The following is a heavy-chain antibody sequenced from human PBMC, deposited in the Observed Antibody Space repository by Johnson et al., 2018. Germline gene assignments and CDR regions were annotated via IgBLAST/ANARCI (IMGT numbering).Heavy chain of an antibody. V-gene: IGHV3-53*01. CDR1: GFTVSSNY. D-gene: IGHD3-16*01. CDR2: IYSGGST. CDR3: ARDAPLVPCWGYYDYGMDV. J-gene: IGHJ6*02. Sequence: VQLVESGGGLIQPGGSLRLSCAASGFTVSSNYMSWVRQAPGQGLEWVSVIYSGGSTYYADSVKGRFTISRDNSKNTLYLQMNSLRAEDTAVYYCARDAPLVPCWGYYDYGMDVWGQGTTVTVAS.